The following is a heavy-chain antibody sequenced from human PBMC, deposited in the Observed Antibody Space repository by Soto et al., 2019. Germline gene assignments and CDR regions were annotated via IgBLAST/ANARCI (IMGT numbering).Heavy chain of an antibody. D-gene: IGHD6-6*01. J-gene: IGHJ6*02. CDR1: GGSISSYY. CDR2: IYYSGST. CDR3: SSSESYYYYGMDV. V-gene: IGHV4-59*01. Sequence: SETLSLTCTVSGGSISSYYWSWIRQPPGKGLEWIGYIYYSGSTNYNPSLKSRVTISVDTSKNQFSLKLSSVTAADTAVYYCSSSESYYYYGMDVWGQGTTVTVS.